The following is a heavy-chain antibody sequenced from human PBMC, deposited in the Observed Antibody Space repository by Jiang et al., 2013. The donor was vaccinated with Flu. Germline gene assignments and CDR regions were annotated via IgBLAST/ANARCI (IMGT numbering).Heavy chain of an antibody. Sequence: KPTQTLTLTCTFSGFSLSTSGMCVSWIRQPPGKALEWLARIDWDDDKYYSTSLKTRLTISKDTSKNQVVLTMTNMDPVDTATYYCARMTPGYSYGNSPYYFDYWGQEPSVTVSS. CDR3: ARMTPGYSYGNSPYYFDY. CDR2: IDWDDDK. J-gene: IGHJ4*02. D-gene: IGHD5-18*01. CDR1: GFSLSTSGMC. V-gene: IGHV2-70*11.